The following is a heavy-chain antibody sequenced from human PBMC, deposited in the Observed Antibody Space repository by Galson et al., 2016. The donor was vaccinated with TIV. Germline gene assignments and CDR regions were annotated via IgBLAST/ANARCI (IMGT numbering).Heavy chain of an antibody. D-gene: IGHD3-22*01. CDR2: IDWDGDK. Sequence: PALVKPTQTLTLTCTFSGSSLNSNGMCVSWIRQPPGKALEWLARIDWDGDKYYSTFLQTRLTISKDTSKNQVVLKMTNMDPVDTATYYCARISGYYDSRGHYIPRSFDYWGQGILVTVSS. CDR3: ARISGYYDSRGHYIPRSFDY. J-gene: IGHJ4*02. CDR1: GSSLNSNGMC. V-gene: IGHV2-70*11.